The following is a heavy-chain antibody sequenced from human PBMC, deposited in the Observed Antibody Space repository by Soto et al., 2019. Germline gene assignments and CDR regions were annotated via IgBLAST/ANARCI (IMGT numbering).Heavy chain of an antibody. D-gene: IGHD5-12*01. Sequence: SETLSLTCTVSGGSVSSGSYYWSWIRQPPGKGLEWIGYIYYSGSTNYNPSLKSRVTISVDTSKNQFSLKLSSVTAADTAVYYCARDDGIYSGYDFYYYGMDVWGQGTTVTVSS. V-gene: IGHV4-61*01. CDR3: ARDDGIYSGYDFYYYGMDV. CDR1: GGSVSSGSYY. J-gene: IGHJ6*02. CDR2: IYYSGST.